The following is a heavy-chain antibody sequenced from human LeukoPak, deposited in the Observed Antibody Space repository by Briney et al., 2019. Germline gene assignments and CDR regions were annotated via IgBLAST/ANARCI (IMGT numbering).Heavy chain of an antibody. V-gene: IGHV4-4*07. D-gene: IGHD3-10*01. CDR2: IYTSGST. CDR1: GGSISSYY. CDR3: ARQGTYYYGSGPRYYFDY. Sequence: SETLSLTCTVSGGSISSYYWSWIRQPAGKGLEWIGRIYTSGSTNYNPSLKSRVTISVDTSKNQFSLKLSSVTAADTAVYYCARQGTYYYGSGPRYYFDYWGQGTLVTVSS. J-gene: IGHJ4*02.